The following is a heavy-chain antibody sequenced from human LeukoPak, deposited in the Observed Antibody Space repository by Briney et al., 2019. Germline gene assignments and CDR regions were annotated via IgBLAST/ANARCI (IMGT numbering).Heavy chain of an antibody. Sequence: GGSLRLSCAASGFTFSSYAMHWVRQAPGKGLEWVAVISYDGSNKYYADSVKGRFTISRDNSKNTLYLQMNSLRAEDTAVYYCARVTYDSSGYYVDYWGQGTLVTVSS. V-gene: IGHV3-30-3*01. D-gene: IGHD3-22*01. CDR2: ISYDGSNK. J-gene: IGHJ4*02. CDR1: GFTFSSYA. CDR3: ARVTYDSSGYYVDY.